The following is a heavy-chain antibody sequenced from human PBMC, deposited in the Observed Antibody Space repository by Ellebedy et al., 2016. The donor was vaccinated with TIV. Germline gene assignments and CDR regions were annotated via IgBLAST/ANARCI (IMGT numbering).Heavy chain of an antibody. D-gene: IGHD3-3*01. V-gene: IGHV4-34*01. CDR1: GGSFSGYY. CDR3: ARYSTIFGVVIRARWFDP. Sequence: SETLSLXXAVYGGSFSGYYWSWIRQPPGKGLEWTGEINHSGSTNYNPSLKSRVTISVDTSKNQFSLKLSSVTAADTAVYYCARYSTIFGVVIRARWFDPWGQGTLVTVSS. CDR2: INHSGST. J-gene: IGHJ5*02.